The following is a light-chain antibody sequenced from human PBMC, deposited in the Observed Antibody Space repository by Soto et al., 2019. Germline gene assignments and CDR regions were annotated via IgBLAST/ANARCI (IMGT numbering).Light chain of an antibody. V-gene: IGKV1-9*01. Sequence: DIQLTQSPAFLSASVGDRATITCRASHDISSYLAWYQQKPGKVPELLIYVASTLQRGVPSRFSGSGSGTESTLTITGLQPEDVATYYYQQLNSDPFTFGPGTRVEI. CDR2: VAS. CDR3: QQLNSDPFT. CDR1: HDISSY. J-gene: IGKJ3*01.